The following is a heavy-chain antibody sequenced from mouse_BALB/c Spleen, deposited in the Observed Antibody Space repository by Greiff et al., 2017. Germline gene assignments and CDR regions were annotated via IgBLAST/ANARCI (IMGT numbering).Heavy chain of an antibody. J-gene: IGHJ3*01. D-gene: IGHD6-2*01. V-gene: IGHV5-6-4*01. Sequence: EVHLVESGGGLVKPGGSLKLSCAASGFTFSSYTMSWVRQTPEKRLEWVATISSGGSYTYYPDSVKGRFTISRDNAKNTLYLQMSSLKSEDTAMYYCTRDSLSGFADWGQGTLVTVSA. CDR1: GFTFSSYT. CDR2: ISSGGSYT. CDR3: TRDSLSGFAD.